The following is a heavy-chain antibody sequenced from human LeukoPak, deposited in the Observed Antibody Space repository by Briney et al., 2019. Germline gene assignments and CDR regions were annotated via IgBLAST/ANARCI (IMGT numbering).Heavy chain of an antibody. CDR1: GFTFSSYR. V-gene: IGHV3-48*01. J-gene: IGHJ4*02. CDR3: ARDAGLMVFDY. Sequence: PGGSLRLSCAASGFTFSSYRMNWVRQAPGKGLEWVSYISSSSSTIYYADSVKGRFTISRDNAKNSLYLQMNSLRAEDTAVYYCARDAGLMVFDYWGQGTLVTVSS. D-gene: IGHD2-8*01. CDR2: ISSSSSTI.